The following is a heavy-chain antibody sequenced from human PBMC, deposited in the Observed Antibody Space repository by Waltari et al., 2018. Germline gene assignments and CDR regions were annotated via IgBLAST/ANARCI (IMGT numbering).Heavy chain of an antibody. CDR1: GGSISSSSYY. J-gene: IGHJ4*02. CDR2: IYYSGST. D-gene: IGHD3-3*01. Sequence: QLQLQESGPGLVKPSETLSLTCTVSGGSISSSSYYWGWIRQPPGKGLEWIGSIYYSGSTYYNPSLNSRVTISVDTSKNQFSLKLSSVTAADTAVYYCASIGGAERITIFGVSSTDYWGQGTLVTVSS. CDR3: ASIGGAERITIFGVSSTDY. V-gene: IGHV4-39*01.